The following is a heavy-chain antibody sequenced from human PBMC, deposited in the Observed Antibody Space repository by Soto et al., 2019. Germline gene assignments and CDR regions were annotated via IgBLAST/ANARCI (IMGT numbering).Heavy chain of an antibody. V-gene: IGHV6-1*01. J-gene: IGHJ4*02. CDR1: GDSVSRNSAA. CDR2: TYYRSKWYN. CDR3: ARVRRRSSGWGFDY. Sequence: SQTLSLTCAIPGDSVSRNSAAWNWIRQSPSRCLEWLGRTYYRSKWYNDYAVSVKSRITINPDTSKNQFSLQLNSVTPEDTAVYYCARVRRRSSGWGFDYWGQGTLVTVSS. D-gene: IGHD6-19*01.